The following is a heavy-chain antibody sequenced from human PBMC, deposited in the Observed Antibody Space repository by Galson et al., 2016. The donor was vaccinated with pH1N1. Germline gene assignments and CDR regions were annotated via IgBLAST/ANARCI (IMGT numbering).Heavy chain of an antibody. J-gene: IGHJ3*02. CDR3: ARTKRRGGWAFDI. CDR1: GFSLSGSGMS. D-gene: IGHD6-19*01. CDR2: IDWDDDK. Sequence: PALVKPTQTLTLTCTFSGFSLSGSGMSVSWIRQPPGKALEWLARIDWDDDKFYSTSLQTRLTISKDNSKNQVVLTMTSMDPVDTATYYCARTKRRGGWAFDIWGQGTIITVSS. V-gene: IGHV2-70*17.